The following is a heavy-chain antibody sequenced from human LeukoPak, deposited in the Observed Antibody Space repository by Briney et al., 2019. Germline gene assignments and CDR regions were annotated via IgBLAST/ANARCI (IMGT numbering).Heavy chain of an antibody. CDR3: ARYRMVANGFLDY. CDR1: GGSINSHY. J-gene: IGHJ4*02. D-gene: IGHD5-12*01. CDR2: ISDSGTT. Sequence: SETLSLTCTVSGGSINSHYWSWIRQPPGKGLEWIGYISDSGTTNYNPSLKSRVTISVDTSKNQFSLNLSSVTAADTAVYYCARYRMVANGFLDYWGQGTLVTVSS. V-gene: IGHV4-59*08.